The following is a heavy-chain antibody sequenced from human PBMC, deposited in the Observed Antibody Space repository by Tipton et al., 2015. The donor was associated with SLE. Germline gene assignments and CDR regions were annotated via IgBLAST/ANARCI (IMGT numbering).Heavy chain of an antibody. CDR2: ISYDGSNK. Sequence: SLRLSCAASGFTFSSYAMHWVRQAPGKGLEWVAVISYDGSNKYYADSVKGRFTISRDNSKNTLYLQMNSLRAEDTAVYYCAKMAGGLNGYGDLGIDYFDNWGQGTLVTVSS. V-gene: IGHV3-30-3*02. CDR1: GFTFSSYA. J-gene: IGHJ4*02. D-gene: IGHD4-17*01. CDR3: AKMAGGLNGYGDLGIDYFDN.